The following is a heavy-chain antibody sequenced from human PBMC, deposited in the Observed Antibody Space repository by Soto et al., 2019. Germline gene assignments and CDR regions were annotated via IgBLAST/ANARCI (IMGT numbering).Heavy chain of an antibody. Sequence: QVQLVQSGAEVKKPGASVKVSCKASGYTFTSHSIIWVRRAPGEGLEGVGWISAYNGYTNSAENFQGRVTMTTDAYTNTAYMELRSLRSDDTAVYYCARVGYYYGSGSYVFDPWGQGTLVTVSS. D-gene: IGHD3-10*01. CDR1: GYTFTSHS. CDR2: ISAYNGYT. J-gene: IGHJ5*02. CDR3: ARVGYYYGSGSYVFDP. V-gene: IGHV1-18*04.